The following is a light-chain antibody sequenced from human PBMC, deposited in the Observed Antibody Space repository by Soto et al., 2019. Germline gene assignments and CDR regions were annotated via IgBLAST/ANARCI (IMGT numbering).Light chain of an antibody. CDR3: KHYDNLPPYI. V-gene: IGKV1-33*01. Sequence: IHLTQSPSTLSAYVRDRVSITCRASENIVHLVALYQKRPGKATKLLIFDACNLEEGVPPRFSGSGFGTDFTFSISSLQREDVATYYSKHYDNLPPYIFGQVGKVDI. CDR2: DAC. CDR1: ENIVHL. J-gene: IGKJ2*01.